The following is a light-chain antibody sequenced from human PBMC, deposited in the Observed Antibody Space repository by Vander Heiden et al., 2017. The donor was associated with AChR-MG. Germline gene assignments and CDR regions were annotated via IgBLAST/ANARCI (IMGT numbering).Light chain of an antibody. CDR3: QERSNRPT. V-gene: IGKV3-11*01. CDR1: QRVSSY. Sequence: VFTQSPATLSVSTGERSTLCCMASQRVSSYLAWYQQKPGQATSLLIYDASNRATGIPARFSGRGSGTDLLLTISSLEPEDFAVYYCQERSNRPTFGQGTKVEIK. J-gene: IGKJ1*01. CDR2: DAS.